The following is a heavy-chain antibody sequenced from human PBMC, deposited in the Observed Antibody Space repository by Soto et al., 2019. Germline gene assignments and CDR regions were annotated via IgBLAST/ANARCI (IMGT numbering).Heavy chain of an antibody. V-gene: IGHV4-30-2*01. CDR2: IYHSVST. CDR1: GVSISSGGYS. CDR3: ARVPDY. J-gene: IGHJ4*02. Sequence: QLQLLESGSGLVNPSQTLSLTCAVSGVSISSGGYSWGWIRQPPGKGLEWIGYIYHSVSTYYNPSLSSRVTRSVDRSKNQCSLRLRSVTAADTAVYYCARVPDYLGQGTLVTVSS.